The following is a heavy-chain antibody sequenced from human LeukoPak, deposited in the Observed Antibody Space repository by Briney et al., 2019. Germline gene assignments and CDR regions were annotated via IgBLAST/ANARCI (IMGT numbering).Heavy chain of an antibody. CDR1: GFIFSSYA. D-gene: IGHD4-17*01. Sequence: GGSLRLSCAASGFIFSSYAMHWARQAPGKGLEWVAVISYDGSNGYYADSVKGRFTISRDNSKNTLYLQMNSLRAEDTAVYYSATDYGDYIYWGQGTLVTVSS. CDR3: ATDYGDYIY. CDR2: ISYDGSNG. V-gene: IGHV3-30-3*01. J-gene: IGHJ4*02.